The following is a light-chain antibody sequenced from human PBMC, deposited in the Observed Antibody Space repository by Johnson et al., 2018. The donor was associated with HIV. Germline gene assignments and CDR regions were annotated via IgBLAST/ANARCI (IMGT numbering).Light chain of an antibody. V-gene: IGLV1-44*01. CDR1: SSNIGSNT. J-gene: IGLJ1*01. CDR3: GTWDKSLNTGAV. Sequence: QSVLTQPPSASGTPGQRVTISCSGSSSNIGSNTVNWYQHLPGTAPNLLFYRDIQRPSGVPDRFSASKSGTSATLGIAGLQTGDEADYYCGTWDKSLNTGAVFGTGTKVTVL. CDR2: RDI.